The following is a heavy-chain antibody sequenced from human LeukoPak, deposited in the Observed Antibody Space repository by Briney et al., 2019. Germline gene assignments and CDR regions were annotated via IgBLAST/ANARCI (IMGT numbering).Heavy chain of an antibody. CDR2: ISSSSSYI. V-gene: IGHV3-21*01. Sequence: GGSLRLSCAASGFTLSSYSMNWARQAPGKGLEWVSSISSSSSYIYYADSVKGRFTISRDNAKNSLYLQMNSLRAEDTAVYYCARDGSGSQEFDYWGQGTLVTVSS. CDR3: ARDGSGSQEFDY. CDR1: GFTLSSYS. J-gene: IGHJ4*02. D-gene: IGHD1-26*01.